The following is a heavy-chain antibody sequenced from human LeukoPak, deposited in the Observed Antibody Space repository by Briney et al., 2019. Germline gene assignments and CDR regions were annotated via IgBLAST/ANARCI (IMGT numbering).Heavy chain of an antibody. CDR2: VYNSGT. CDR1: GGSIRNFY. CDR3: ARDYGGKFDC. V-gene: IGHV4-59*01. J-gene: IGHJ4*02. Sequence: SETLSLTCTVSGGSIRNFYWSWIRQTPGKGLEWIGYVYNSGTNYNPSLKSRVTISMDTSKDQFSLNLNSVTAADTAVYYCARDYGGKFDCWGQGTLVTVSS. D-gene: IGHD4-23*01.